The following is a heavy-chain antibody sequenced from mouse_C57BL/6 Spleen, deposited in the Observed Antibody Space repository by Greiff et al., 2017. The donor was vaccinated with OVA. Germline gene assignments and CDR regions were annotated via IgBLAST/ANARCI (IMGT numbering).Heavy chain of an antibody. V-gene: IGHV5-17*01. Sequence: EVQVVESGGGLVKPGGSLKLSCAASGFTFSDYGMHWVRQAPEKGLEWVAYISSGSSTIYYADTVKGRFTISRDNAKNTLFLQMTSLRSKDTAMYYCARGDDYDWFAYWGQGTLVTVSA. D-gene: IGHD2-4*01. CDR3: ARGDDYDWFAY. CDR2: ISSGSSTI. CDR1: GFTFSDYG. J-gene: IGHJ3*01.